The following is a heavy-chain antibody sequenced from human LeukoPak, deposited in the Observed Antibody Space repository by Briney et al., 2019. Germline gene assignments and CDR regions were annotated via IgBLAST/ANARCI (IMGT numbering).Heavy chain of an antibody. V-gene: IGHV3-74*01. J-gene: IGHJ6*02. CDR1: GFTFSTYA. CDR3: ASSPDNGVDV. Sequence: PGGSLRLSCAPSGFTFSTYAMLWVRQAPGKGLVWVSRVNSDGSSTSYADSVRGRFTISRDNAKNTLYLQLNSLRADDTAVYYCASSPDNGVDVWGQGTTVTVSS. D-gene: IGHD2-8*01. CDR2: VNSDGSST.